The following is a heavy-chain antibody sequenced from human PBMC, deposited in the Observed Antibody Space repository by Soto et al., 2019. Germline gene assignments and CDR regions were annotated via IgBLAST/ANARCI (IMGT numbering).Heavy chain of an antibody. D-gene: IGHD3-16*01. V-gene: IGHV2-5*02. CDR3: VHKGEGDRILDF. Sequence: QITLKESGRTLVKPTQTLKLTCTFAGFSLNSIGVGVGWIRQPPGKALEWLTLIYWDDAKEYSPSLKSRLTITKDTSKNQVVLIMTNMDLVDTATYYCVHKGEGDRILDFWGQGALVTVSS. CDR2: IYWDDAK. CDR1: GFSLNSIGVG. J-gene: IGHJ4*02.